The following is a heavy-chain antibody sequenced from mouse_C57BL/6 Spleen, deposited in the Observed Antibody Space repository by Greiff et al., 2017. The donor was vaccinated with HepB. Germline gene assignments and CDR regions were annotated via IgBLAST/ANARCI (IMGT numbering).Heavy chain of an antibody. Sequence: EVKLMESGPGLVKPSQSLSLTCSVTGYSITSGYYWNWIRQFPGNKLEWMGYISYDGSNNYNPSLKNRISITRDTSKNQFFLKLNSVTTEDTATYYCARGRAWSNRYFDVWGTGTTVTVSS. D-gene: IGHD2-5*01. CDR3: ARGRAWSNRYFDV. J-gene: IGHJ1*03. V-gene: IGHV3-6*01. CDR2: ISYDGSN. CDR1: GYSITSGYY.